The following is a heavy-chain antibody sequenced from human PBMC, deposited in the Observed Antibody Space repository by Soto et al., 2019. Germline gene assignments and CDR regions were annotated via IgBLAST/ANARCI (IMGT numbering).Heavy chain of an antibody. Sequence: GGSLRLSCEASGFTFSSYGMHWVRQAPGKGLEWVAVISYDGGNKYYAESVKGRFTISRDNSKNTLYLQMNSLRAEDTAVYYCAKGYSNPNYWGQGTLVTVSS. CDR3: AKGYSNPNY. V-gene: IGHV3-30*18. CDR2: ISYDGGNK. J-gene: IGHJ4*02. CDR1: GFTFSSYG. D-gene: IGHD4-4*01.